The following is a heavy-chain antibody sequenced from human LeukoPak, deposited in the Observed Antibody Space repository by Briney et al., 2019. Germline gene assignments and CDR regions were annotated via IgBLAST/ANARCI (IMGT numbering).Heavy chain of an antibody. Sequence: GGSLRLSCAASGFTFSDYYMSWIRQAPGKGLEWVSYISSSGSTIYYADSVKGRVTISRDNAKNSLYLQMNSLRAEDTAVYYCARRSGSPRDVFDIWGQGTMVTVSS. CDR3: ARRSGSPRDVFDI. J-gene: IGHJ3*02. CDR2: ISSSGSTI. D-gene: IGHD1-26*01. CDR1: GFTFSDYY. V-gene: IGHV3-11*04.